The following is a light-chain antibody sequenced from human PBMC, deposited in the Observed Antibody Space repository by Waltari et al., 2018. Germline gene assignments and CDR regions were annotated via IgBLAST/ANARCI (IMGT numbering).Light chain of an antibody. CDR3: QVWDSSSDHWV. J-gene: IGLJ3*02. CDR1: NIGRKS. Sequence: SYVLTQPPSVSVAPGKTARITCGGNNIGRKSVHWYQQQPGQAPVLVIYDDSDRPSGIPERFSGSNSGNTATLTINRVEAGDEADYYCQVWDSSSDHWVFGGGTKLTVL. V-gene: IGLV3-21*04. CDR2: DDS.